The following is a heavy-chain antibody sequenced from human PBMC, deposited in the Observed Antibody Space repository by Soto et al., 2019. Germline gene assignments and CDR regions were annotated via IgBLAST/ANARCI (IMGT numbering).Heavy chain of an antibody. V-gene: IGHV3-30-3*01. CDR2: ISYDGSNK. CDR1: GFTFSSYA. Sequence: QVQLVESGGGVVQPGRSLRLSCAASGFTFSSYAMHWVRQAPGKGLEWVAVISYDGSNKYYADSVKGRFTISIDNSKNTLYLQMNSLRAEDTAVYYCARECYYDSSGYRCDATLDYWGQGTLVTVSS. J-gene: IGHJ4*02. D-gene: IGHD3-22*01. CDR3: ARECYYDSSGYRCDATLDY.